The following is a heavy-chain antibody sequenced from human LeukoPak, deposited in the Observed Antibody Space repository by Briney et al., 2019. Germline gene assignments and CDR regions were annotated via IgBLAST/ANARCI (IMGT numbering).Heavy chain of an antibody. CDR1: GGTFSSYG. CDR2: IIPIFGTP. CDR3: ARGSGTITTVRGVLYGMDV. D-gene: IGHD3-10*01. Sequence: ASVKVSRKASGGTFSSYGISWVRQAPGHGLEWMGGIIPIFGTPNYAQKFQGRITITADESTSTAYMELSSLRSDDTAVYYCARGSGTITTVRGVLYGMDVWGQGTTVTVSS. J-gene: IGHJ6*02. V-gene: IGHV1-69*13.